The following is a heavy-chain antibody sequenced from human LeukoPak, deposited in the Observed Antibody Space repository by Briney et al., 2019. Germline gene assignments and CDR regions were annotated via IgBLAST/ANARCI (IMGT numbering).Heavy chain of an antibody. CDR3: ASHPGYSYGFDY. Sequence: SETLSLTCTVSGGSISSFYWSWIRQPPGKGLEWIGYIYYSGSTNYNPSLKSRVTISVDTSKNQFFLKLSSVTAADTAVYYCASHPGYSYGFDYWGQGTLVTVSS. CDR1: GGSISSFY. CDR2: IYYSGST. D-gene: IGHD5-18*01. V-gene: IGHV4-59*08. J-gene: IGHJ4*02.